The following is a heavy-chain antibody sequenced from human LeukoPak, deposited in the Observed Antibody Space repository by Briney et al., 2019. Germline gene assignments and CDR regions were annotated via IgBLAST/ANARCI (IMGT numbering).Heavy chain of an antibody. CDR3: ARDNWAGYSSSWYPDAFDI. V-gene: IGHV4-34*01. D-gene: IGHD6-13*01. CDR2: INHSGST. CDR1: GGSFSGYY. J-gene: IGHJ3*02. Sequence: SETLSLTCAVYGGSFSGYYWSWIRQPPGKGLEWIGEINHSGSTNYNPSLKSRVTISVDTSKNQFSLKLSSVTAADTAVYYCARDNWAGYSSSWYPDAFDIWGQGTMVTVSS.